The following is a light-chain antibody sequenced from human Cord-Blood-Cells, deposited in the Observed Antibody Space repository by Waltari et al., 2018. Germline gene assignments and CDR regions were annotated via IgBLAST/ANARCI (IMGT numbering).Light chain of an antibody. Sequence: QSALTQPASVSGSPVQSITISCTGTSRDFGSYNLVSWYQQHPGKAPKLMIYEGSKRPSGVSNRFSGSKSGNTASLTISGLQAEDEADYYCCSYAGSSTWVFGGGTKLTVL. CDR3: CSYAGSSTWV. CDR1: SRDFGSYNL. J-gene: IGLJ3*02. CDR2: EGS. V-gene: IGLV2-23*01.